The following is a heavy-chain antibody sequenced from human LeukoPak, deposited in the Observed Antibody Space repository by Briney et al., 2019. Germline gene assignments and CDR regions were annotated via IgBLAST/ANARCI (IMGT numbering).Heavy chain of an antibody. J-gene: IGHJ5*02. CDR2: MDKETNLYAT. V-gene: IGHV3-73*01. CDR1: GFTFSDSA. D-gene: IGHD1-26*01. Sequence: GGSLRLSCVASGFTFSDSAIHWVRQSPGKGLEWIGHMDKETNLYATALDASVKGRLAVSRDDSKKTAYLHMNSVRTEDTALYYCTRDSGTYSWFDPWGQGTLVTVSS. CDR3: TRDSGTYSWFDP.